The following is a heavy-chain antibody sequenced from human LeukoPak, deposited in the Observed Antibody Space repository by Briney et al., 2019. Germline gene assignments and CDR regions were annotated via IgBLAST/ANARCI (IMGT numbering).Heavy chain of an antibody. Sequence: ASVKVSCKASGYTFTSYAFRWVRQAPGQGLEWMGWISAYNGNTNYAQKFQGRVTMTRDMSTSTVYMELSSLRSEDTAVYYCARDLVPTVTTPGYWGQGTLVTVSS. D-gene: IGHD4-11*01. J-gene: IGHJ4*02. V-gene: IGHV1-18*01. CDR1: GYTFTSYA. CDR2: ISAYNGNT. CDR3: ARDLVPTVTTPGY.